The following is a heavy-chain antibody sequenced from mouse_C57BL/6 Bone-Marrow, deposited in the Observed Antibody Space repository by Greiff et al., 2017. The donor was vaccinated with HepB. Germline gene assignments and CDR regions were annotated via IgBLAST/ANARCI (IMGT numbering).Heavy chain of an antibody. CDR3: ARLGNGYYGAMDY. D-gene: IGHD2-3*01. V-gene: IGHV1-54*01. CDR1: GYAFTNYL. Sequence: VQLQQSGAELVRPGPSVKVSCKASGYAFTNYLIEWVKQRPGQGLEWIGVINPGSGGTNYNEKFKGKATLTADKSSSTAYMQLSSLTSEDSAVYFCARLGNGYYGAMDYWGQGTSVTVSS. J-gene: IGHJ4*01. CDR2: INPGSGGT.